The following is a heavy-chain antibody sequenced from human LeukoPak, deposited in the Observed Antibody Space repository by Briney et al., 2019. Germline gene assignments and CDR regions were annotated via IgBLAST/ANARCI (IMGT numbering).Heavy chain of an antibody. CDR2: IKQDGSEK. CDR1: GFAFSSYW. J-gene: IGHJ6*03. V-gene: IGHV3-7*01. CDR3: ARDREGYQLPQMHHYYYMDV. D-gene: IGHD2-2*01. Sequence: PGGSLRLSCVASGFAFSSYWMNWVRQAPGKGLEWVANIKQDGSEKYYVDPVKGRFTISRDNAKNSLYLQMNSLRAEDTAVYYCARDREGYQLPQMHHYYYMDVWGKGTTVTISS.